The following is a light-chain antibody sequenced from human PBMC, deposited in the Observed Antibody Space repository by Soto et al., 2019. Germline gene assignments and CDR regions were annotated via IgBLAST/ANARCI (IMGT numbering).Light chain of an antibody. Sequence: EIVLTQSPGTLSLSPGERATLSSRASQRLSKSYLAWYQHKPGQAPRLLIHDASNRATGIPDRFSGRGSGTDFTLTISSLEPEDSAVYYCQQCVTAPLTFGPGTKVEI. CDR2: DAS. V-gene: IGKV3-20*01. CDR3: QQCVTAPLT. CDR1: QRLSKSY. J-gene: IGKJ1*01.